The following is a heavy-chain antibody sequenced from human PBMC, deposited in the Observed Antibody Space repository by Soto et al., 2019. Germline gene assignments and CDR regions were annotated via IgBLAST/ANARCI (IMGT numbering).Heavy chain of an antibody. Sequence: GGSLRLSCAASGFTFSSYGMHWVRQAPGKGLEWVAVIWYDGSNKYYADSVKGRFTISRDNSKNTLYLQMSSLRAEDTAVYYCARGAVVAATNDAFDIWGQGTMVTVSS. CDR3: ARGAVVAATNDAFDI. D-gene: IGHD2-15*01. J-gene: IGHJ3*02. V-gene: IGHV3-33*01. CDR1: GFTFSSYG. CDR2: IWYDGSNK.